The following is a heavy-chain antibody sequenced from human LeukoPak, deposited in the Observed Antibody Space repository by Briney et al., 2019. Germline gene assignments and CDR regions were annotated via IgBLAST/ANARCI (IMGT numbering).Heavy chain of an antibody. V-gene: IGHV3-30*18. Sequence: GRSLRLSCAASGFTFSSYGMHWVRQAPGKGLEWVAVISYDGSNKYYADSVKGRFTISRDNSKNTLYLQMNSLRAEDTAVYYCAKERGGYNYGDYFDYWGQGTLVTVSS. CDR1: GFTFSSYG. CDR2: ISYDGSNK. J-gene: IGHJ4*02. CDR3: AKERGGYNYGDYFDY. D-gene: IGHD5-24*01.